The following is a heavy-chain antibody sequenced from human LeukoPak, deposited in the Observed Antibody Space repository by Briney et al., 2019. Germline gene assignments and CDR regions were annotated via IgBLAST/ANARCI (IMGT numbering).Heavy chain of an antibody. CDR1: GFTFSSYA. V-gene: IGHV3-23*01. CDR3: ANLGYGDYGQFDP. D-gene: IGHD4-17*01. Sequence: GGSLRLSCAASGFTFSSYAMSWVRQAPGKGLEWVSAICGSGVGTYYAYSVKGRFTFSRNNSQNTLYLQITILTAETTAVYYCANLGYGDYGQFDPWGQGTLVTASS. J-gene: IGHJ5*02. CDR2: ICGSGVGT.